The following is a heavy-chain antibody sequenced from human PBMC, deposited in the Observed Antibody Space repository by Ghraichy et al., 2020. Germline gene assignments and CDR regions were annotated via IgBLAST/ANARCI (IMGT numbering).Heavy chain of an antibody. V-gene: IGHV4-39*01. CDR1: DDSMSSSSYY. CDR3: VRLRIGTTHMD. CDR2: INDSGDT. J-gene: IGHJ4*02. Sequence: SETLSLTCTVSDDSMSSSSYYWAWIRQPPGKGLQWIGTINDSGDTYYDPSVRVRVTISADTSKNQFSLKVNSVTAAADTAVYYCVRLRIGTTHMDWGQGTLVTVSS. D-gene: IGHD1-7*01.